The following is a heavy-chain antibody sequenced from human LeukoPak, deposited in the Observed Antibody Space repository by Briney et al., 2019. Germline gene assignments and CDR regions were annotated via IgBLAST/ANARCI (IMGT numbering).Heavy chain of an antibody. CDR3: ARGYYDSSGYWYFDY. Sequence: GGSLRLSCAASGFTFSSYDMHWVRQATGKGLEWVSAIGTAGDTYYPGSVKGRFTISRENAKTSLYLQMNSLRAGDTAVYYCARGYYDSSGYWYFDYWGQGTLVTVSS. V-gene: IGHV3-13*01. D-gene: IGHD3-22*01. CDR2: IGTAGDT. CDR1: GFTFSSYD. J-gene: IGHJ4*02.